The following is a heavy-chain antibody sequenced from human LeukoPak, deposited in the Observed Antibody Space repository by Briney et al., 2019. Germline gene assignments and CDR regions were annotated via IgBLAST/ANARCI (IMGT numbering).Heavy chain of an antibody. D-gene: IGHD6-19*01. V-gene: IGHV4-38-2*02. CDR1: GYSISSGYY. J-gene: IGHJ6*03. CDR3: ARVSSGWYEFYYYYYMDV. CDR2: IYHSGST. Sequence: SETLSLTCTVSGYSISSGYYWGWIRQPPGKGVEWIGSIYHSGSTYYNPSLKSRVTISVDTSKNQFSLKLSSVTAADTAVYYCARVSSGWYEFYYYYYMDVWGKGTTVTVSS.